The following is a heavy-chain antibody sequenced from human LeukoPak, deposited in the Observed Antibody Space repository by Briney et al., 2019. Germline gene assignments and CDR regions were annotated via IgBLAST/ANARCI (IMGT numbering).Heavy chain of an antibody. V-gene: IGHV4-61*01. J-gene: IGHJ4*02. CDR2: IYYSGTT. CDR3: ARSGSYYHFDY. CDR1: GGSVRSGSYY. Sequence: SETLSLTCTVSGGSVRSGSYYWIWIRQPPGKGLGWIGYIYYSGTTIYSPSRKSRITISIDTSKNQFSLKLSSVTAADTAVYYCARSGSYYHFDYWGQGTLVTVSS. D-gene: IGHD3-10*01.